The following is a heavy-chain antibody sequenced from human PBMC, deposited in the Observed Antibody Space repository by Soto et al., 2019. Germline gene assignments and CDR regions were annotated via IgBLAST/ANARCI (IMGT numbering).Heavy chain of an antibody. CDR3: ARQRGGFGENYFDY. Sequence: SETLSLTCTVSGGSISSYYWSWIRQPPGKGLEWIGYIYYSGSTNYNPSLKSRDNISVETSKNQFSLKLSSVTAAYTAVYYCARQRGGFGENYFDYWGQGTLVTVSS. J-gene: IGHJ4*02. CDR1: GGSISSYY. V-gene: IGHV4-59*08. D-gene: IGHD3-10*01. CDR2: IYYSGST.